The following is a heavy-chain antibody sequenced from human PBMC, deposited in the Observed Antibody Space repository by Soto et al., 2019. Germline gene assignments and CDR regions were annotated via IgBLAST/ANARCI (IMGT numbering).Heavy chain of an antibody. CDR3: ARGGWTAIPAAFDN. CDR2: ISGSGGST. D-gene: IGHD2-2*02. V-gene: IGHV3-23*01. CDR1: GFTFSSHA. Sequence: PGGSLRLACAASGFTFSSHAVSWVRQAPGKGLEWVSAISGSGGSTYYADSVKGRFTISRDNSKNTLYLQTNSLRAEDTAVYYCARGGWTAIPAAFDNWGQGTLVTVSS. J-gene: IGHJ4*02.